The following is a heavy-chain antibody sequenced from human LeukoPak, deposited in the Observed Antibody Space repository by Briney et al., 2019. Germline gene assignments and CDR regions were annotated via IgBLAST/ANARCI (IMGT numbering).Heavy chain of an antibody. J-gene: IGHJ4*02. CDR3: ARDLTQDIVVVVAAKHFDY. Sequence: GGSLRLSCAASGFTFSSYSMNWVRQAPGKGLEWVSSISSSSSYIYYADSGKGRFTISRDNAKNSLYLQMNSLRAEDTAVYYCARDLTQDIVVVVAAKHFDYWGQGTLVTVSS. V-gene: IGHV3-21*01. CDR1: GFTFSSYS. CDR2: ISSSSSYI. D-gene: IGHD2-15*01.